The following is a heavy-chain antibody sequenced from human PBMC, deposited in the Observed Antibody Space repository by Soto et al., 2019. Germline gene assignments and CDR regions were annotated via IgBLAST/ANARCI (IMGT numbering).Heavy chain of an antibody. CDR2: ISGSGGST. Sequence: GGSLRLSCAASGFTFSSYAMSWVRQAPGKGLEWVSAISGSGGSTYYADSVKGRFTISRDNSKNTLYLQMNSLRAEDTAVYYCAKGLGYSSSWYVRDYFDYWGQGTLVTVSS. V-gene: IGHV3-23*01. D-gene: IGHD6-13*01. J-gene: IGHJ4*02. CDR3: AKGLGYSSSWYVRDYFDY. CDR1: GFTFSSYA.